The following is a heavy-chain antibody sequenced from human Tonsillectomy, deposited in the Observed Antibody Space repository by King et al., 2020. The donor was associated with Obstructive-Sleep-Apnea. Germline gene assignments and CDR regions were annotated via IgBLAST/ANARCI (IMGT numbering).Heavy chain of an antibody. CDR2: INEDGSEK. D-gene: IGHD2-15*01. Sequence: QLVQSGGGLVEPGESLRISCAASAFTFVRYWMSWVRQAPGKGLEWVANINEDGSEKHYMDSVEGRFTISRDNVKSSLYLEMNNLRPEDTAVYYCVRIVEGRLGFYFDYWGQGTRVIASS. V-gene: IGHV3-7*03. CDR1: AFTFVRYW. CDR3: VRIVEGRLGFYFDY. J-gene: IGHJ4*02.